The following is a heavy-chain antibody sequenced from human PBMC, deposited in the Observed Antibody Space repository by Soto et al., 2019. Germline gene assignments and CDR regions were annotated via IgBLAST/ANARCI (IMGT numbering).Heavy chain of an antibody. D-gene: IGHD6-13*01. V-gene: IGHV4-39*01. CDR3: ARLIYGYSSSWYYFDY. J-gene: IGHJ4*02. CDR2: IYYSGST. CDR1: GGSISSSSYY. Sequence: SETLSLTCTVSGGSISSSSYYWGWIRQPPGKGLEWIGSIYYSGSTYYNPSLKSRVTISVDTSKNQFSLKLSSVTAADTAVYYCARLIYGYSSSWYYFDYWGQGTLVTVSS.